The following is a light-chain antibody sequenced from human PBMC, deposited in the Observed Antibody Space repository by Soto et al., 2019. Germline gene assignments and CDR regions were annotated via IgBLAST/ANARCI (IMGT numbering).Light chain of an antibody. Sequence: QSALTQPASVSGSPGQSITISCTGTTSDLGHYNYVSWYQKHPGTAPRLMIYEVTNRPSGVSNRFSGSKSGNTASLTISGLQAEDEADYYCQSYDSGLSGSVFGGGTKVTVL. J-gene: IGLJ3*02. CDR3: QSYDSGLSGSV. CDR2: EVT. V-gene: IGLV2-14*01. CDR1: TSDLGHYNY.